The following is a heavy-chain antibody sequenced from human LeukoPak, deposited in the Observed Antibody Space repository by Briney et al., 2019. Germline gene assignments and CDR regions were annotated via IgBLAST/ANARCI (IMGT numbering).Heavy chain of an antibody. CDR3: ARDYEYSSSWYYFDC. V-gene: IGHV4-61*01. CDR2: ISYSGST. CDR1: GGSISSGSYY. Sequence: PSETLSLTCTVSGGSISSGSYYWSWIRQPPGKGLEWIGYISYSGSTNYNPSLKSRVTISVDTSKNQFSLKLSSVTAADTAVYYCARDYEYSSSWYYFDCWGQGTLVTVSS. D-gene: IGHD6-13*01. J-gene: IGHJ4*02.